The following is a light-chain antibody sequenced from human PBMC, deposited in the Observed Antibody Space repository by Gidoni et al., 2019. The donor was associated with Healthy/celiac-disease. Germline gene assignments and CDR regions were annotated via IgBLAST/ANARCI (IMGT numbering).Light chain of an antibody. V-gene: IGKV3-20*01. CDR3: QQYGSSPLT. CDR1: QRVSSSY. CDR2: GAS. Sequence: EIVLTQSPGTLSLSPGESDTLSCRASQRVSSSYLAWYQQKPGQAPRLLIYGASSRATGIPDRFSGSGSGTDFSLTISRLEPEGFAVYYCQQYGSSPLTFGGGTKVEIK. J-gene: IGKJ4*01.